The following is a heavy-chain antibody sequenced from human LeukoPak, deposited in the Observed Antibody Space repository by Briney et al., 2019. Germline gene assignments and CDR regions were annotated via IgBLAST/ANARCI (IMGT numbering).Heavy chain of an antibody. CDR1: GYTFTSYD. CDR2: MNPNSGNT. J-gene: IGHJ6*02. CDR3: ARDRTYCSGGYCYSLYYYLSGMDV. V-gene: IGHV1-8*01. D-gene: IGHD2-15*01. Sequence: ASVKVSCKASGYTFTSYDINWVRQATGQGLEWMGWMNPNSGNTGFAQRFQGRVTMTRNTSISTAYMELSSLRSEDTAVYYCARDRTYCSGGYCYSLYYYLSGMDVWGQGTTVTVSS.